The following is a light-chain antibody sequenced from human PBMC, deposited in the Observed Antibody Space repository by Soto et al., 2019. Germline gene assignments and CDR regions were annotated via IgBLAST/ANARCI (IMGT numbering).Light chain of an antibody. J-gene: IGKJ1*01. CDR2: GAS. Sequence: EIVMTQSPATLSVSPGERATLSCRAIQIVNSNLVWYQQKPGQAPRRLIYGASTRATAIPGRFSGSRYGTEFSLTISSLQSEEFAVYYCQQYNNWLWTFGQGTKVEIK. CDR3: QQYNNWLWT. V-gene: IGKV3-15*01. CDR1: QIVNSN.